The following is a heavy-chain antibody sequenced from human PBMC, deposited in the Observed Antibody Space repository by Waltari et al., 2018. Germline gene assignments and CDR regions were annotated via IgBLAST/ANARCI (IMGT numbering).Heavy chain of an antibody. Sequence: QVQLVQSGAEVKKPGASVKVSCKASGYTFTGYYMHWVRQSPGQGLEWMGWINPNSGGTNYAQKFQGRFTMTRDTSISTAYMELSRLRSDDTAVYYCARSVYDYIWGSYSFDYWGQGTLVTVSS. D-gene: IGHD3-16*01. CDR2: INPNSGGT. CDR3: ARSVYDYIWGSYSFDY. V-gene: IGHV1-2*02. CDR1: GYTFTGYY. J-gene: IGHJ4*02.